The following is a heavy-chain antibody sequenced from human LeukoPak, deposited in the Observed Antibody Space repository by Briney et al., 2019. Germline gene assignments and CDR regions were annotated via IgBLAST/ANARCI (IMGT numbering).Heavy chain of an antibody. D-gene: IGHD1-1*01. CDR3: ARGTGTRVAPYYFDH. V-gene: IGHV3-7*04. CDR1: GFTFSNYW. Sequence: PGGSLRLSCAASGFTFSNYWMTWVRQAPGKGLEWVANIKPDESERYYVGSVRGRFTISRDNSKNTLYVQMNSLRTEDTAMYYCARGTGTRVAPYYFDHWGQGTLVTVSS. J-gene: IGHJ4*02. CDR2: IKPDESER.